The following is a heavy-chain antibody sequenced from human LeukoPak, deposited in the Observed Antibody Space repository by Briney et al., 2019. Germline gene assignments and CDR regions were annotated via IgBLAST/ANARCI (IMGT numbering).Heavy chain of an antibody. J-gene: IGHJ6*02. Sequence: GGSLRLSCAASGFTFSSYGIHWVRQAPGKGLEWVAVMWYDGSNRYYADSVKGRFTISRDYSKNTLNLQMNSLRAEDTAVYYCARAVDTAMVPETGMDVWGQGTTVTVSS. CDR2: MWYDGSNR. V-gene: IGHV3-33*01. CDR1: GFTFSSYG. CDR3: ARAVDTAMVPETGMDV. D-gene: IGHD5-18*01.